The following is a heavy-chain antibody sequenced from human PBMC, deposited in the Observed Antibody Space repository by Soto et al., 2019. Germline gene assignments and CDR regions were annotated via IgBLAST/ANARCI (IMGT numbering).Heavy chain of an antibody. V-gene: IGHV1-46*03. J-gene: IGHJ3*02. CDR1: GYTFTSYY. CDR3: ARITLVAAAGGSDAFDI. CDR2: INPSGGST. Sequence: ASVKVSCKASGYTFTSYYMHWVRQAPGQGLEWMGIINPSGGSTSYAQKFQGRVTMTRDTSTSTVYMELSSLRSEDTAVYYCARITLVAAAGGSDAFDIWGDGTMVTAS. D-gene: IGHD6-13*01.